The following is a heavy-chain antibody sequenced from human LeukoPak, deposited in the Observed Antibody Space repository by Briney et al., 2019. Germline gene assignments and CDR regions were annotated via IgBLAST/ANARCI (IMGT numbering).Heavy chain of an antibody. V-gene: IGHV4-38-2*02. CDR1: GYSISSGYY. CDR2: IYHSGST. CDR3: TRLVGATGDY. D-gene: IGHD1-26*01. Sequence: SETLSLTCTVSGYSISSGYYWGWIRQPPGKGLEGIGSIYHSGSTYYNPSLKIRVTISVDTSKTQFSLKLSSVSAADTAVYYCTRLVGATGDYWGQGTLVTVSS. J-gene: IGHJ4*02.